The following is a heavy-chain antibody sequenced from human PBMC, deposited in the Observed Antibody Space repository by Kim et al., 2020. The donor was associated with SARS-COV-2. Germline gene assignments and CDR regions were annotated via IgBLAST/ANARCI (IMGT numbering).Heavy chain of an antibody. D-gene: IGHD6-19*01. V-gene: IGHV4-59*01. Sequence: SETLSLTCTVSGGSISSYYWSWIRQPPGKGLEWIGYIYYSGSTNYNPSLKSRVTISVDTSKNQFSLKLSSVTAADTAVYYCAGRPTAGYSSGWYYADDAFDIWGQGTMVTVSS. CDR3: AGRPTAGYSSGWYYADDAFDI. J-gene: IGHJ3*02. CDR2: IYYSGST. CDR1: GGSISSYY.